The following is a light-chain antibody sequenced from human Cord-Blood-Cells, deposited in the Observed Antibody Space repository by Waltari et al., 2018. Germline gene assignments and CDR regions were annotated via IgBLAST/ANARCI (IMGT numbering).Light chain of an antibody. Sequence: DIQMTQSPSSLSASVGDRVTITCRASQSISSYLNWYQQKPGKAPKLLIYSASSLQSGVPSRFSGSGSGTDFTLTISSLQPEDCATYYCQQSYSTPLTFGGGTKMEIK. CDR2: SAS. V-gene: IGKV1-39*01. CDR1: QSISSY. J-gene: IGKJ4*01. CDR3: QQSYSTPLT.